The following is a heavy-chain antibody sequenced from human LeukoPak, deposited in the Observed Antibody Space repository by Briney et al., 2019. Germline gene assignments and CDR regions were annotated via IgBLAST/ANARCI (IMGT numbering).Heavy chain of an antibody. CDR3: ARQTFGVLYFDS. J-gene: IGHJ4*02. V-gene: IGHV4-4*07. Sequence: SETLSLTCSVSVGSISSYYWNWIRQPAGKGLEWMGRIYNSGSTTYNPSLKSRVTISADTSRNQLHLQLPSVTAADTAVYYCARQTFGVLYFDSWGQGTLVVVSS. CDR2: IYNSGST. CDR1: VGSISSYY. D-gene: IGHD3-10*01.